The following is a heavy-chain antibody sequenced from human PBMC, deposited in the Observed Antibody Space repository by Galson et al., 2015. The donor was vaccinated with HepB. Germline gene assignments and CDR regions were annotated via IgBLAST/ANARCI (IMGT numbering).Heavy chain of an antibody. J-gene: IGHJ3*02. CDR2: IKSKTDGGTT. V-gene: IGHV3-15*01. CDR1: GFTFSNAW. CDR3: TTPIQLPNWGDAFDI. Sequence: SLRLSCAASGFTFSNAWMSWVRQAPGKGLEWVGRIKSKTDGGTTDYAAPVKGRFTISRDDSKNTLYLQMNSLKTEDTAVYYCTTPIQLPNWGDAFDIWGQGTMVTVSS. D-gene: IGHD5-18*01.